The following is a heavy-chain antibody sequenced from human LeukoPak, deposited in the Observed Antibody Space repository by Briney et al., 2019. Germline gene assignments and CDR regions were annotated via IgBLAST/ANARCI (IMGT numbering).Heavy chain of an antibody. CDR3: ARINYDSSGYRSDY. J-gene: IGHJ4*02. CDR2: IYYSGST. CDR1: GGSISSYY. D-gene: IGHD3-22*01. V-gene: IGHV4-59*01. Sequence: SETLSLTCTASGGSISSYYWSWIRQPPGKGLEWIGYIYYSGSTNYNPSLKSRVTISVDTSKNQFSLKLSSVTAADTAVYYCARINYDSSGYRSDYWGQGTLVTVSS.